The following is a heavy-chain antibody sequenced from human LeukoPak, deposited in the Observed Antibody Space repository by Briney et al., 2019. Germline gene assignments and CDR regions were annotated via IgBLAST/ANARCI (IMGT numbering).Heavy chain of an antibody. CDR2: ISYDGSNK. J-gene: IGHJ1*01. Sequence: GGSLRLSCAASGFTFSDCAVHWVREAPGKGLEWVALISYDGSNKYYADSVKGRFTISRDNSKNTMSLQMNSLRREDTAVYYCASRTNSGPPFWGQGTLVTVSS. CDR1: GFTFSDCA. CDR3: ASRTNSGPPF. V-gene: IGHV3-30-3*01. D-gene: IGHD3-10*01.